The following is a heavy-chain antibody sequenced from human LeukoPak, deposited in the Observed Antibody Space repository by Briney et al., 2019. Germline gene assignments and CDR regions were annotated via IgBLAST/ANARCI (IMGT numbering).Heavy chain of an antibody. D-gene: IGHD3-10*01. V-gene: IGHV4-59*01. CDR1: GGSISSYY. J-gene: IGHJ4*02. CDR2: IYYSGST. CDR3: ARSELLWFGKVNSGFDF. Sequence: SETLSLTCTVSGGSISSYYWSWIRQPPGKGLEWIGYIYYSGSTNYNPSLKSRVTISVDTSKNQFSLKLSSVTAADTAVYYCARSELLWFGKVNSGFDFWGQGTLVTVSS.